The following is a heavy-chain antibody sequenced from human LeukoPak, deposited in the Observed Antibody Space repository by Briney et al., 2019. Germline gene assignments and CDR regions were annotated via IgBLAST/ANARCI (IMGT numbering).Heavy chain of an antibody. CDR1: GFIFSSYT. CDR2: ISDSGGNT. Sequence: GGSLRLSCAASGFIFSSYTMSWVRQAPGKGLEWVSSISDSGGNTYYAHSVRGRFTISRDNSKNTLYLQMNSLRAEDTALYYCAKKIPFDSWGQGTLVTVSS. D-gene: IGHD2-21*01. V-gene: IGHV3-23*01. CDR3: AKKIPFDS. J-gene: IGHJ4*02.